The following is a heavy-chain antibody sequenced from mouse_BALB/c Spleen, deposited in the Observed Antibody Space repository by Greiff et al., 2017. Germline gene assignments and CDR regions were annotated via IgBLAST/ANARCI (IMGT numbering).Heavy chain of an antibody. CDR3: ARERGGRYFDY. V-gene: IGHV5-17*02. D-gene: IGHD6-1*01. Sequence: DVHLVESGGGLVQPGGSRKLSCAASGFTFSSFGMHWVRQAPEKGLEWVAYISSGSSTIYYADTVKGRFTISRDNPKNTLFLQMTSLRSEDTAMYYCARERGGRYFDYWGQGTTLTVSS. CDR1: GFTFSSFG. CDR2: ISSGSSTI. J-gene: IGHJ2*01.